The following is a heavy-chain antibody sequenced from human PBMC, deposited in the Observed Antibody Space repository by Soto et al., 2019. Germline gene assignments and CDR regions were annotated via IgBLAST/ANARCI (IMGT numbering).Heavy chain of an antibody. V-gene: IGHV5-10-1*01. CDR3: ARKSLEFGELPYGMDG. CDR1: GYSFTSYW. CDR2: IDPSDSYT. Sequence: PGESLKISCKGSGYSFTSYWISWVRQMPGKGLEWMGWIDPSDSYTNYSPSFQGHVTISADKSISTAYLQLRSLKASGTAMYYCARKSLEFGELPYGMDGWGQGTKVTV. J-gene: IGHJ6*02. D-gene: IGHD3-10*01.